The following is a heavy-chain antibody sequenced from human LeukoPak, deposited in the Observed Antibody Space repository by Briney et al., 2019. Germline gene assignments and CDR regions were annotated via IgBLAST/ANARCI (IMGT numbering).Heavy chain of an antibody. CDR1: GFTFSSYS. J-gene: IGHJ4*02. Sequence: GGSLRLSCAASGFTFSSYSMNWVRQAPGKGLEWVSYIGSSSSTIYYADSVKGRFTISRDNAKNSLYLQMNSLRAEDTAVYYCARAGYGYYFDYWGQGTLVTVSS. D-gene: IGHD4-17*01. V-gene: IGHV3-48*01. CDR3: ARAGYGYYFDY. CDR2: IGSSSSTI.